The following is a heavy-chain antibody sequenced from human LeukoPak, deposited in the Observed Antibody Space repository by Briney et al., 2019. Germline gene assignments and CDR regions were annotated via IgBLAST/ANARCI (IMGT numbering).Heavy chain of an antibody. J-gene: IGHJ4*02. CDR1: GYTFTGYY. V-gene: IGHV1-2*04. D-gene: IGHD3-22*01. CDR2: SNPNSGGQ. Sequence: ASVKVSCKASGYTFTGYYMHGVRQAPGQGLEWMGRSNPNSGGQNYAHKFQGWVTMTRDTCISTAYMELSRLRSDDTAVYYCARDYDSSGYYPFNYWGQGTLVTVSS. CDR3: ARDYDSSGYYPFNY.